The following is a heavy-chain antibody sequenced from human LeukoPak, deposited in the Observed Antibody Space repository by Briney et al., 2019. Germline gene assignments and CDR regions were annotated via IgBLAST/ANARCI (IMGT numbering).Heavy chain of an antibody. J-gene: IGHJ4*02. CDR2: INPNNGAT. D-gene: IGHD3-22*01. Sequence: ASVKVSCKSSGYTFTGYYIHWVRQAPGQGLEWMGWINPNNGATTYAQKFQDSVSMTRDTSVSTAYMELRWLRSVDSAVYFCARGSGLPDSNGFHYFHYWGQGTLVAVSS. CDR1: GYTFTGYY. CDR3: ARGSGLPDSNGFHYFHY. V-gene: IGHV1-2*02.